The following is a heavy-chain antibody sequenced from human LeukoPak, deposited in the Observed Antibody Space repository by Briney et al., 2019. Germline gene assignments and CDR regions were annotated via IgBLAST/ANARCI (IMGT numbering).Heavy chain of an antibody. V-gene: IGHV4-30-4*01. Sequence: PSQTLSLTCIVSGGSISSGDYYWSSIRQPPGNGLEWIGYIYYSGCTYYNPSLKSRVTISVDTPKNQFSLKLSSVTAADTAVYYCARVYSSGYYDRRFDYWGQGTLVTVSS. CDR3: ARVYSSGYYDRRFDY. CDR1: GGSISSGDYY. CDR2: IYYSGCT. J-gene: IGHJ4*02. D-gene: IGHD3-22*01.